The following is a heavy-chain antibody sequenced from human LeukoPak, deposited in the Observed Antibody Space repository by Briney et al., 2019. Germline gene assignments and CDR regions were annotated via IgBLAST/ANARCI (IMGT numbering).Heavy chain of an antibody. V-gene: IGHV4-61*01. CDR2: IYYSGST. CDR3: ARWAGYSSSWPAVDY. J-gene: IGHJ4*02. CDR1: GGSVSSGSYY. D-gene: IGHD6-13*01. Sequence: SETLSLTCTVSGGSVSSGSYYWSWIRQPPGKGLEWIGYIYYSGSTNYNPSLESRVTISVDASKNQFSLKLSSVTAADTAVYYCARWAGYSSSWPAVDYWGQGTLVTVSS.